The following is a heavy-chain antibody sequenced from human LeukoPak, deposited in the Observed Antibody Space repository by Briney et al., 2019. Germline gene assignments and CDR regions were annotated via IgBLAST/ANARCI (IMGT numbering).Heavy chain of an antibody. CDR3: ARHVLPGGSYHGM. V-gene: IGHV4-59*08. CDR1: GYSISSGYY. D-gene: IGHD1-26*01. J-gene: IGHJ4*02. Sequence: PSETLPLTCTVSGYSISSGYYWSWIRQPPGKGLEWIGYIYYSGSTNYNPSLKSRVTISVDTSKNQFSLKLSSVTAADTAVYYCARHVLPGGSYHGMWGQGTLVTVSS. CDR2: IYYSGST.